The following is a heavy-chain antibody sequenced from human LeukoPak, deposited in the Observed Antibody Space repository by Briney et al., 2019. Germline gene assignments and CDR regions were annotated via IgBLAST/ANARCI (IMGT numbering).Heavy chain of an antibody. CDR2: IYANDDK. Sequence: SGPTLVEPTQTLTLTCTFSGFSLTTGAVGVAWVRQPPGKALEWLALIYANDDKRYSPSLKIGLTITKDTSKNQVVLTMTNMDPVDTATYYCIHDIPGGEGFQHWGQGTLVTVSS. CDR1: GFSLTTGAVG. V-gene: IGHV2-5*01. J-gene: IGHJ1*01. D-gene: IGHD3-16*01. CDR3: IHDIPGGEGFQH.